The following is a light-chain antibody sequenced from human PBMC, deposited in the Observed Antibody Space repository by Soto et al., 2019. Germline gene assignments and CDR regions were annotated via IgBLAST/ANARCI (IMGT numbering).Light chain of an antibody. Sequence: QSVLTQPASVSGSPGQSITISCTGTSSDVGTYNYVSWYQHHPGKAPKLMIYEVNNWPSGVSNRFSGSKSGNTASLTISGLQADDEADYYCSSYTTSSTLVVFGGGTKLTVL. J-gene: IGLJ3*02. CDR3: SSYTTSSTLVV. CDR1: SSDVGTYNY. V-gene: IGLV2-14*01. CDR2: EVN.